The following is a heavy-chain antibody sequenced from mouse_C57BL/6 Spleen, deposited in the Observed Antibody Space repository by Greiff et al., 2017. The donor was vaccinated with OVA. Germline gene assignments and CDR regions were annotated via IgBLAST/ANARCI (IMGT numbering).Heavy chain of an antibody. CDR3: ARAGSQFFDY. Sequence: VQLQQPGAELVRPGSSVKLSCKASGYTFTSYWMDWVKQRPGQGLEWIGNIYPSDSETHYNQKFKDKATLTVDKSSSTAYMQLSSLTSEDSAVYYCARAGSQFFDYWGQGTTLTVSS. J-gene: IGHJ2*01. CDR2: IYPSDSET. CDR1: GYTFTSYW. V-gene: IGHV1-61*01.